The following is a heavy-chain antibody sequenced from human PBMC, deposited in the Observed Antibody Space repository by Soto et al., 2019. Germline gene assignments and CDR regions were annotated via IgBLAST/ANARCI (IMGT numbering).Heavy chain of an antibody. CDR2: IYTSGST. D-gene: IGHD6-19*01. J-gene: IGHJ5*02. CDR1: GGSISSYY. Sequence: DTLSLTCTVSGGSISSYYWIWIRQPAGKGLEWIGRIYTSGSTNYNPSLKSRVTMSLDTSKNQFSPKLSSLTAAETAVYYCARDRTSRGNNWSDXWGQVTLVPVSX. V-gene: IGHV4-4*07. CDR3: ARDRTSRGNNWSDX.